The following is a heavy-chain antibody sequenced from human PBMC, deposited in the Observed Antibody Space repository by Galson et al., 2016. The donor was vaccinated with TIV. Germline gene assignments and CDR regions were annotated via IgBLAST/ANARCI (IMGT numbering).Heavy chain of an antibody. V-gene: IGHV3-33*01. D-gene: IGHD5-18*01. CDR2: ISYDGSDK. J-gene: IGHJ6*02. CDR3: ARIHRSYGMDV. CDR1: GFTFSSYG. Sequence: SLRLSCAASGFTFSSYGMHWVRQAPGKGLEWVAIISYDGSDKDYTDYVKGRFTISRDKSKNALYLQMNSVRVEDTATYYCARIHRSYGMDVWGQGTTVTVSS.